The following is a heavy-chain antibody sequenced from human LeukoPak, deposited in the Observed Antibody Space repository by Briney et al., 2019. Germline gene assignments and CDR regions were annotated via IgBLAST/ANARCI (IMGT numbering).Heavy chain of an antibody. D-gene: IGHD2-15*01. CDR2: LDYSGST. CDR3: ARLVVSSGVYFDY. V-gene: IGHV4-39*01. CDR1: GGSISSSSYY. Sequence: SETLSLTCTVSGGSISSSSYYWGWIRQPPGKGLEWIGSLDYSGSTYYNPSLKSRVTISVDTSKNQFSLKLSSVTAADTAVYYCARLVVSSGVYFDYWGQGSLVTVSS. J-gene: IGHJ4*02.